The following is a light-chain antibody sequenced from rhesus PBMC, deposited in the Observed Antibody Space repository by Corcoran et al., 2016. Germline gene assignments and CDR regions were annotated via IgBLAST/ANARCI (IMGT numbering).Light chain of an antibody. CDR2: KAS. Sequence: DIQMTQSPSSLSASVGDKVTITCRASQGISSWLAWYQQKPGKAPKLLIYKASRLQSGVPSRFSGSGSGTDFTLTSSSLQPEDFATYYCLQYSSSPFTFGPGTKLDIK. CDR3: LQYSSSPFT. J-gene: IGKJ3*01. CDR1: QGISSW. V-gene: IGKV1-22*01.